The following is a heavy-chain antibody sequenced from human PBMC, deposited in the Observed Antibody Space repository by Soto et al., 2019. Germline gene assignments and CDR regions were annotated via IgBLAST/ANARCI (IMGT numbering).Heavy chain of an antibody. CDR3: ARDAVAGTLSVFWFDP. CDR1: GFTLSFNY. Sequence: PGGSLRLSCAASGFTLSFNYMTWVRQAPGKGLEWVAVISYDGSNKYYADSVKGRFTISRDNSKNTLYLQMNSLRAEDTAVYYCARDAVAGTLSVFWFDPWGQGTLVTVSS. V-gene: IGHV3-30-3*01. J-gene: IGHJ5*02. CDR2: ISYDGSNK. D-gene: IGHD6-19*01.